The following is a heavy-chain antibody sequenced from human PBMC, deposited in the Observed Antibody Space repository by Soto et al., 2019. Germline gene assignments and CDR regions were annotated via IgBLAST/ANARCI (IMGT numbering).Heavy chain of an antibody. D-gene: IGHD3-22*01. Sequence: QVQLVQSGAEVKKPGASVKVSCKASGDTFSSYAITWVRQAPGQGLEWMGGISTNNDNTKYAQKVQGRVTMTTDASTSTAYKERTSLRSDDTAIYYCARDPFHYDSSRYYSVYWGKGTLVTVSS. CDR1: GDTFSSYA. CDR2: ISTNNDNT. CDR3: ARDPFHYDSSRYYSVY. V-gene: IGHV1-18*01. J-gene: IGHJ4*02.